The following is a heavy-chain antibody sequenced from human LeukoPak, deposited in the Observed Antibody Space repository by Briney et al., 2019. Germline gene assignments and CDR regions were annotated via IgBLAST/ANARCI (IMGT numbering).Heavy chain of an antibody. Sequence: GGSLRLSCAASGFTFCNAWMSWVRQAPGKGLEWVGRIKSKTDGGTTDYAAPVKGRFTISRDDSKNTLYLQMNSLKTEDTAVYYCTTGGYSYYYYGMDVWGQGTTVTVSS. CDR1: GFTFCNAW. J-gene: IGHJ6*02. D-gene: IGHD5-12*01. V-gene: IGHV3-15*01. CDR2: IKSKTDGGTT. CDR3: TTGGYSYYYYGMDV.